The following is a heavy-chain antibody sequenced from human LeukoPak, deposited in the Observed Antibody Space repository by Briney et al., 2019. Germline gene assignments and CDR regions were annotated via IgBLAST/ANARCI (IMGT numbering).Heavy chain of an antibody. Sequence: GGTLSLSCAASGFTFNTFGMSWVRQAPGKGLEWVSTIRESDGATHYADSVKGRFTISRGNPKNSLYLQMNSLRAEDTALYYCARRPYYYDSLDYWGQGTLVTVSS. D-gene: IGHD3-22*01. J-gene: IGHJ4*02. CDR2: IRESDGAT. CDR3: ARRPYYYDSLDY. V-gene: IGHV3-23*01. CDR1: GFTFNTFG.